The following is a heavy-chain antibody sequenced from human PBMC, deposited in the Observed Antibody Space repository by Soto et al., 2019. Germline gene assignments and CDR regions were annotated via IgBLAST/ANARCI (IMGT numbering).Heavy chain of an antibody. CDR2: ISSSSSYI. J-gene: IGHJ4*02. D-gene: IGHD3-3*01. CDR1: GFTFSSYS. Sequence: GGSLRLSCAASGFTFSSYSMNWVRQAPGKGLEWVSSISSSSSYIYYADSVKGRFTISRDNAKNSLYLQMNSLRAEDTAVYYCARDSASTHPLEWLLYWEYYFDYWGQGTLVTVSS. CDR3: ARDSASTHPLEWLLYWEYYFDY. V-gene: IGHV3-21*01.